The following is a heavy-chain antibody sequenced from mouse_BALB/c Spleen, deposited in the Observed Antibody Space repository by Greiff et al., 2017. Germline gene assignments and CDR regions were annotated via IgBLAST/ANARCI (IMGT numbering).Heavy chain of an antibody. J-gene: IGHJ4*01. CDR2: ISSGGGST. D-gene: IGHD4-1*01. CDR3: ARQTELTGSMDY. CDR1: GFAFSSYD. V-gene: IGHV5-12-1*01. Sequence: EVQLVESGGGLVKPGGSLKLSCAASGFAFSSYDMSWVRQTPEKRLEWVAYISSGGGSTYYPDTVKGRFTISRDNAKNTLYLQMSSLKSEDTAMYYCARQTELTGSMDYWGQGTSVTVSS.